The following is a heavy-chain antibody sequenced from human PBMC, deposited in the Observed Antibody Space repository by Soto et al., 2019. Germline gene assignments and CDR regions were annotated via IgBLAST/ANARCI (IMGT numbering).Heavy chain of an antibody. CDR3: AKLPNCGGDCYFDD. J-gene: IGHJ4*02. Sequence: QVQLVESGGGVVQPGGSLRLSCATSGFAFSSYGMHWVRQAPGKGLEWVAVVRFDAINKYYADAVKGRFTISRDNSKSMVYLQMNSLRPDDTAVYYFAKLPNCGGDCYFDDGGQGTLVTVSS. CDR2: VRFDAINK. CDR1: GFAFSSYG. D-gene: IGHD2-21*02. V-gene: IGHV3-30*02.